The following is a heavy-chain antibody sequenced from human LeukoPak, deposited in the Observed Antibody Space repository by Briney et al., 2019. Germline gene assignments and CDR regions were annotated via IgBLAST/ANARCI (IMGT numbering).Heavy chain of an antibody. CDR1: GFTFSSYE. CDR2: LSGSGNTI. CDR3: ARDGTPQYGSGWLFFDY. J-gene: IGHJ4*02. Sequence: GGSLRLSCVASGFTFSSYEMNWVRQAPGKGLEWISYLSGSGNTIHYADSVKGRFTISRDNAKNSPFLQMNSLRADDTAIYYCARDGTPQYGSGWLFFDYWGQGAPVTVSS. D-gene: IGHD6-19*01. V-gene: IGHV3-48*03.